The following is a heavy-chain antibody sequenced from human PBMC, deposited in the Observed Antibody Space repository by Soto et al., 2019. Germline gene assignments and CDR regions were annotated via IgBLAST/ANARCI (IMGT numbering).Heavy chain of an antibody. Sequence: GGSLRLSCAASGFTFSSYAMSWVRQAPGKGLEWVSAISGSGGSTYYADSVKGRFTISRDNSKNTLYLQMNSLRAEDTAVYYCAKHDYGGTNARVPGAFDILGQGTMVTVSS. D-gene: IGHD4-17*01. CDR2: ISGSGGST. J-gene: IGHJ3*02. V-gene: IGHV3-23*01. CDR3: AKHDYGGTNARVPGAFDI. CDR1: GFTFSSYA.